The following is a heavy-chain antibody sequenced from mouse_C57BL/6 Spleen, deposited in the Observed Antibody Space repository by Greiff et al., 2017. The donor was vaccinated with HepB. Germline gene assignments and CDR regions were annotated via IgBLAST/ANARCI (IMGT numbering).Heavy chain of an antibody. CDR3: ARDRLDVAMDY. V-gene: IGHV5-4*01. CDR1: GFTFSSYA. CDR2: ISDGGSYT. J-gene: IGHJ4*01. Sequence: EVHLVESGGGLVKPGGSLKLSCAASGFTFSSYAMSWVRQTPEKRLEWVATISDGGSYTYYPDNVKGRFTISRDNAKNNLYLQMSHLKSEDTAMYYCARDRLDVAMDYWGQGTSVTVSS.